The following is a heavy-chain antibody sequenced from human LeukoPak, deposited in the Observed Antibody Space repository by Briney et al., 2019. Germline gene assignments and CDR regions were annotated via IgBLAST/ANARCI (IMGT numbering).Heavy chain of an antibody. CDR2: INWNGGST. V-gene: IGHV3-20*04. Sequence: GGSLRLSCAASGFTFDDYGMSWVRHAPGKGLEWVCGINWNGGSTGYADSVKVRFTISRDNAKNSLYLQMNSLRAEDTALYYCARKVGATTLYYYYMDVWGKGTTVTVSS. CDR3: ARKVGATTLYYYYMDV. CDR1: GFTFDDYG. J-gene: IGHJ6*03. D-gene: IGHD1-26*01.